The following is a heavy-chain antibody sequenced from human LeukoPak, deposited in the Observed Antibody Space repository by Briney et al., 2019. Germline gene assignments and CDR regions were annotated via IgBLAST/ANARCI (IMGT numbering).Heavy chain of an antibody. Sequence: GGSLRLSCAASGFTFSSYSMNWVRQAPGKGLEWVSSISSSNSYIYNADSVKGRFTISRDNAKNSLYLQMYSLRAEDTAVYYCARRRAEGGSNGLYNWFDPWGQGTLVTVSS. D-gene: IGHD6-13*01. V-gene: IGHV3-21*04. J-gene: IGHJ5*02. CDR1: GFTFSSYS. CDR3: ARRRAEGGSNGLYNWFDP. CDR2: ISSSNSYI.